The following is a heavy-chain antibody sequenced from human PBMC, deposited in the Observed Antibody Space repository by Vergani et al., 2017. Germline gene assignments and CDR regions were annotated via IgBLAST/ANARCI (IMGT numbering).Heavy chain of an antibody. D-gene: IGHD3-3*01. V-gene: IGHV1-2*02. J-gene: IGHJ4*02. CDR1: GYTFTGYY. Sequence: QVQLVQSGAEVKRPGASVKVSCKASGYTFTGYYLHWVRLASGQGLEWMGWINPKNGLTKYAQRFQGRVSLTRDTSIPTAFMELSSLRSDDTAMYYCTSFPTETSEYYESTGYYHRFFEKWGQGTLVTVSS. CDR3: TSFPTETSEYYESTGYYHRFFEK. CDR2: INPKNGLT.